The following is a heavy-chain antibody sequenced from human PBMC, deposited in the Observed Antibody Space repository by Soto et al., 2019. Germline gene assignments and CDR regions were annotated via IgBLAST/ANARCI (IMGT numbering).Heavy chain of an antibody. CDR1: GFVFGNYA. Sequence: QVRLVESGGGVVQPGRSLRLSCAASGFVFGNYAMHWVRQAPGKGPEWVTVIGHDGVNKYYADSVRGRFTVSRDDSKNTLYLEMNSLRVEDSAVYYCVRDPVPGIPDYFDTWGQGTLVTVSS. CDR2: IGHDGVNK. D-gene: IGHD1-20*01. V-gene: IGHV3-30*04. J-gene: IGHJ4*02. CDR3: VRDPVPGIPDYFDT.